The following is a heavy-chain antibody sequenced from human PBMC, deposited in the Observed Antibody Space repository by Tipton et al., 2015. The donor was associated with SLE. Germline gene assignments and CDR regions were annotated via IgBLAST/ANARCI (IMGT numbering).Heavy chain of an antibody. V-gene: IGHV3-48*03. CDR3: ARVQEGYCSGGSCYYYYGMDV. Sequence: SLRLSCAASGFTFSSYEMNWVRQAPGKGLEWVSYISSSGSTIYYADSVKGRFTISRDNAKNSLYLQMNSLRAEDTAVYYRARVQEGYCSGGSCYYYYGMDVWGQGTTVTVSS. J-gene: IGHJ6*02. D-gene: IGHD2-15*01. CDR1: GFTFSSYE. CDR2: ISSSGSTI.